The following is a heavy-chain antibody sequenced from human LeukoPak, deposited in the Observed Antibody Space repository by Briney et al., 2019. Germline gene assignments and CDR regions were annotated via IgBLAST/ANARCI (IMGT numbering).Heavy chain of an antibody. CDR2: ISAYNGNT. V-gene: IGHV1-18*01. D-gene: IGHD2-15*01. Sequence: ASVKVSCKASGYSFTSYGISWVRQAPGQGLEWMGWISAYNGNTNYAQRLQGRVTMTTDTSTSTAYMELRSLTSDDTAVYYCARVPSGGPFDYWGQGALVTVSS. CDR1: GYSFTSYG. CDR3: ARVPSGGPFDY. J-gene: IGHJ4*02.